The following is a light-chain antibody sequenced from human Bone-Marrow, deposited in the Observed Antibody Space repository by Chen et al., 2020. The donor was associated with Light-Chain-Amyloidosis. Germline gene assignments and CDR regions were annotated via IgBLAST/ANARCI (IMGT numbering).Light chain of an antibody. CDR1: DLPTKY. Sequence: SYELTQPPSVSVSPGQTARLTCSGDDLPTKYAYCYQQKPGQAPVLVIHRATERPSGISERFSGSSSGTTATLTISGVQAEDEADYHCQSADSSGTYEVIFGGGTKLTVL. CDR3: QSADSSGTYEVI. V-gene: IGLV3-25*03. J-gene: IGLJ2*01. CDR2: RAT.